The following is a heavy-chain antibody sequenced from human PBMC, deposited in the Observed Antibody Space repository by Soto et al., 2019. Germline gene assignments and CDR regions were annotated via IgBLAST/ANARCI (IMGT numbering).Heavy chain of an antibody. CDR2: ISGDRSYI. CDR1: GFYFVSYT. J-gene: IGHJ5*01. CDR3: VRDLSAYNWFDL. Sequence: EVQLVESGGGPVKSGGSLRLSCGASGFYFVSYTMNWVRQAPGKGLEWVSSISGDRSYIYYADSVKGRFTISRDNAKNSLFLQMNSLRVEDTAVYYCVRDLSAYNWFDLWGPGTLVTVSS. V-gene: IGHV3-21*01.